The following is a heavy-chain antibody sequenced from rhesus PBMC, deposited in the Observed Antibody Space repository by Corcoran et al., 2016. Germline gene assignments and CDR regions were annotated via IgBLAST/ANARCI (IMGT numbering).Heavy chain of an antibody. D-gene: IGHD3-3*01. CDR3: AKDNPGWTGYYFY. CDR2: IYPGDSNT. CDR1: GYSFTGGW. Sequence: EVQLVQSGAEVKRPGESLRISCKTSGYSFTGGWISWVRQIPGKGLEWMGMIYPGDSNTRYSPSFQGQVTISADKSISIAYLQWSSLKASDTATYYCAKDNPGWTGYYFYWGQGVLVTVSS. J-gene: IGHJ4*01. V-gene: IGHV5-43*01.